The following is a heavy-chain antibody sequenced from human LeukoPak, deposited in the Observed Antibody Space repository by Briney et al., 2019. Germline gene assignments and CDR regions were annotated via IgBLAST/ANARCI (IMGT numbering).Heavy chain of an antibody. CDR3: ARMYNWFDP. V-gene: IGHV4-34*01. CDR2: INHSGST. J-gene: IGHJ5*02. Sequence: SETLSLTCAVYGGSFSGYYWSWIRQPPGKGLEWIGEINHSGSTNYNPSLKSRVTISVDTSKNQFSLKLSSVTAADTAVYYCARMYNWFDPWGQGTLVTVSS. CDR1: GGSFSGYY.